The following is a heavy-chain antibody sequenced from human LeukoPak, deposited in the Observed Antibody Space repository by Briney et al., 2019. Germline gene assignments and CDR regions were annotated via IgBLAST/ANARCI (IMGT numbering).Heavy chain of an antibody. V-gene: IGHV1-2*02. Sequence: ASVKVSCKASGYTFTGYYMHWVRQAPGQGLEWMGWINPNSGGSNYAQKFQGRVTMTRDTSISTAYMELSRLRSDDTAVYYCARDQLYDSSGYLGYWGQGTLVTVSS. CDR3: ARDQLYDSSGYLGY. J-gene: IGHJ4*02. CDR1: GYTFTGYY. CDR2: INPNSGGS. D-gene: IGHD3-22*01.